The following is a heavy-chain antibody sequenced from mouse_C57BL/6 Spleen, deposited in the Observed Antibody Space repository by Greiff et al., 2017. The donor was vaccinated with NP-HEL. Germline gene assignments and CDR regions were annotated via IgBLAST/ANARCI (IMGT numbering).Heavy chain of an antibody. J-gene: IGHJ2*01. Sequence: QVQLKQPGAELVKPGASVKLSCKASGYTFTSYWMQWVKQRPGQGLEWIGEIDPSDSYTNYNQKFKGKATLTVDTSSSTAYMQLSSLTSEDSAVYYCARYATNWDPIDYFDYWGQGTTLTVSS. CDR2: IDPSDSYT. CDR3: ARYATNWDPIDYFDY. D-gene: IGHD4-1*01. V-gene: IGHV1-50*01. CDR1: GYTFTSYW.